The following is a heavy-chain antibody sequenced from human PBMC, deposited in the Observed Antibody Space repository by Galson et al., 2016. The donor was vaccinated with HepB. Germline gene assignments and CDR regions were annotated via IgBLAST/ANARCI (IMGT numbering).Heavy chain of an antibody. CDR3: ARQDRAGLVNF. CDR1: GGSISSSSYY. V-gene: IGHV4-39*01. CDR2: IYYSGTT. Sequence: ETLSLTCTVSGGSISSSSYYWAWIRQPPGKGLEWIGSIYYSGTTHYNPSLQSRVSISVDTSKNQFSLRLTSVSAADTAMYSCARQDRAGLVNFWGQGTMVTVSS. J-gene: IGHJ3*01. D-gene: IGHD6-19*01.